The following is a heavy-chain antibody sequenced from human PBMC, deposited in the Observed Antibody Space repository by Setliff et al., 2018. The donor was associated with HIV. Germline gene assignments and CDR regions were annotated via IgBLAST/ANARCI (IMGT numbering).Heavy chain of an antibody. CDR1: GVTISSHF. Sequence: PSETLSLTCSVSGVTISSHFWTWIRQPAGKGLEWIGRVYSSGNTNYNPSFKSRVTMSVDTSKNQFSLNLNSVTAADTAVYYCAAKKSGDYPFNWGQGTLVTVSS. J-gene: IGHJ4*02. D-gene: IGHD4-17*01. CDR3: AAKKSGDYPFN. CDR2: VYSSGNT. V-gene: IGHV4-4*07.